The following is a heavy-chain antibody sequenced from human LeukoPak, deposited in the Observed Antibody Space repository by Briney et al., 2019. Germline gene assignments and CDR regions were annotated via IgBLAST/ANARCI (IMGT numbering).Heavy chain of an antibody. CDR2: IYSGGST. CDR3: ASGITMVRGVISRSFDY. D-gene: IGHD3-10*01. J-gene: IGHJ4*02. CDR1: GFTFSYYW. V-gene: IGHV3-66*01. Sequence: GGSLRLSCAAAGFTFSYYWMSWVRQAPGKGLEWVSVIYSGGSTYYADSVKGRFTISRDNSKNTLYLQMNSLRAEDTAVYYCASGITMVRGVISRSFDYWGQGTLVTVSS.